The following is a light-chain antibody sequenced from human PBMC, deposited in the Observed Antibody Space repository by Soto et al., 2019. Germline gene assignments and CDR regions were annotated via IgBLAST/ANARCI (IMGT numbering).Light chain of an antibody. CDR3: QQSYSTPLT. V-gene: IGKV1-39*01. CDR1: QSIGSS. J-gene: IGKJ5*01. CDR2: AAS. Sequence: DIQMTRSPSSLSASVGDRVTITCRASQSIGSSLNWYQQKSGTAPKLLIYAASTLQGGVPSGFSGSGSGTDFTLTISSLQPDDFATYYCQQSYSTPLTFGQGTRLEIK.